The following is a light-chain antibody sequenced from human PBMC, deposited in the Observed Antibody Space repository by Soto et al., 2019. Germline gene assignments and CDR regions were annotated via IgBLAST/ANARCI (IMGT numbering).Light chain of an antibody. CDR2: GAA. CDR3: QQYHNWPPIT. J-gene: IGKJ5*01. V-gene: IGKV3D-15*01. CDR1: QFVSSN. Sequence: EIVMPQSPVTLSVSPGERATLSCRASQFVSSNLARSQQKPGQAPRPLIYGAATRATGIPARFSGSGSGTEFTRTISNLQSEDFPVYFCQQYHNWPPITFGQGTRLEIK.